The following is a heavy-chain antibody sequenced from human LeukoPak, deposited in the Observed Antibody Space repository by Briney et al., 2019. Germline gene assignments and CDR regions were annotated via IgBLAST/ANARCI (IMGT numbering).Heavy chain of an antibody. Sequence: PGGSLRLSCAASGFTFSSYGMHWVRQAPAKGLEGVAFIRYDGSNKYYADSVKGRFTISRDNSKNTLYLQMNSLRAEDTAVYYCAKSPIKTAMVYFDYWGQGTLVTVSS. V-gene: IGHV3-30*02. D-gene: IGHD5-18*01. J-gene: IGHJ4*02. CDR1: GFTFSSYG. CDR2: IRYDGSNK. CDR3: AKSPIKTAMVYFDY.